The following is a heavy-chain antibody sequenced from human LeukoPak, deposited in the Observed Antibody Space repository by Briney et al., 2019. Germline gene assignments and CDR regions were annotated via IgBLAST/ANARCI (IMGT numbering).Heavy chain of an antibody. CDR3: ARRAGAYSHPYDY. D-gene: IGHD4/OR15-4a*01. Sequence: GGSLRLSFAASGFTFSSYGMHWVRQAPAKGLEGVAFIRYDGSNKYYADSVKGRFTISRDNSKNTLYLQMNSLRAEDTAVYYCARRAGAYSHPYDYWGQGTLVTVSS. V-gene: IGHV3-30*02. CDR2: IRYDGSNK. J-gene: IGHJ4*02. CDR1: GFTFSSYG.